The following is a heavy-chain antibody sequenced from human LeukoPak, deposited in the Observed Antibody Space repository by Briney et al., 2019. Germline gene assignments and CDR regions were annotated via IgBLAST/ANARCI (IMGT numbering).Heavy chain of an antibody. V-gene: IGHV3-11*01. CDR1: GFTFSDYY. CDR3: ARDVTYYYDSSGHGYDAFDI. J-gene: IGHJ3*02. Sequence: PGGSLRLSCAASGFTFSDYYMSWIRQAPGKGLEWVSYISSSGSTIYYADSVKGRFTISRDNAKNSLYLQMNSLRAEDTAVYYCARDVTYYYDSSGHGYDAFDIWGQGTMVSVSS. D-gene: IGHD3-22*01. CDR2: ISSSGSTI.